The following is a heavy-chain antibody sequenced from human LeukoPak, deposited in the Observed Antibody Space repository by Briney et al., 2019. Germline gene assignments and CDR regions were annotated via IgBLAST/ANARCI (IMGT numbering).Heavy chain of an antibody. J-gene: IGHJ4*02. D-gene: IGHD5-12*01. Sequence: GGPQTLPCAVSGLTYSSYAMRWLREAPGKALVWVSDICGSGGSTYYAVSEKGRLTLYRDNPKNTLYPHMNSVRADDTAVYYCAKETGYSGYDYGDYWGQGTLVTVSS. CDR1: GLTYSSYA. CDR3: AKETGYSGYDYGDY. V-gene: IGHV3-23*01. CDR2: ICGSGGST.